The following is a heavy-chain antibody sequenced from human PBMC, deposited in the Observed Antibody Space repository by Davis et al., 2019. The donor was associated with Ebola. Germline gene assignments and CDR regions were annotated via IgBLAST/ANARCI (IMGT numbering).Heavy chain of an antibody. Sequence: SETLSLTCTLSGGSISSTYWSWIRQPPGKGLEWIGYIYYSGSTNYNPSLKSRVTISVDTSKNQFSLKLSSVTTADTAVYYCARDEWAYDILTGYYGNGYFDYWGQGTLVTVSS. D-gene: IGHD3-9*01. CDR2: IYYSGST. CDR1: GGSISSTY. V-gene: IGHV4-59*01. J-gene: IGHJ4*02. CDR3: ARDEWAYDILTGYYGNGYFDY.